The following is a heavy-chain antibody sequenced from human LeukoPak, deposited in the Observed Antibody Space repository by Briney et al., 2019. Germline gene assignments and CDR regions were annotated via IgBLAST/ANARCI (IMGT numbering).Heavy chain of an antibody. Sequence: GGSLRLSCAASGFMFSSNWMSWVRLAPGKGLEWVANIKEDGTETYYVDSVKGRFTISRDNAKNSLYLQMNSLRDEDTAVYYCARVRWLVLGGDFDYWGQGTLVTVSS. D-gene: IGHD6-19*01. J-gene: IGHJ4*02. CDR3: ARVRWLVLGGDFDY. CDR1: GFMFSSNW. V-gene: IGHV3-7*01. CDR2: IKEDGTET.